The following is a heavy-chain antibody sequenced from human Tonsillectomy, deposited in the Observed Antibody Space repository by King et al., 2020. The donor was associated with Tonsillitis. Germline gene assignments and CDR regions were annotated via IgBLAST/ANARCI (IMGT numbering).Heavy chain of an antibody. CDR2: INTDSCGP. V-gene: IGHV1-2*04. D-gene: IGHD3-16*01. Sequence: HVQLVESGSEVKKPGASVKVSCKASGYTFTDYYMHWVRQAPGQCRDGMGWINTDSCGPTDDQYFQGWVTMTRDTSTSQAYMELSRLRSDDTAVYYCVKDRGGGWGNWGQGILVTVSS. CDR1: GYTFTDYY. J-gene: IGHJ4*02. CDR3: VKDRGGGWGN.